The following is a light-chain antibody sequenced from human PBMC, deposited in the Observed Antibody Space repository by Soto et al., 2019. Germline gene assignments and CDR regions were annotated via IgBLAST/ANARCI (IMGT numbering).Light chain of an antibody. V-gene: IGLV1-44*01. CDR3: AAWDDILNGVV. J-gene: IGLJ2*01. CDR2: SNN. CDR1: SSNIGSKT. Sequence: QSVLTQPPSASGTPGQRVTISCSGSSSNIGSKTVNWYQQLPGTAPKLLIYSNNQRPSGVPDRFSGSKSGTSASLAISGLQSEDEADYYCAAWDDILNGVVFGGGTQLTVL.